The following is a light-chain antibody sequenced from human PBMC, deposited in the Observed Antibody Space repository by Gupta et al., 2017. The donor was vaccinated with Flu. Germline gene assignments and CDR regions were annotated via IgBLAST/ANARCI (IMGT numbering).Light chain of an antibody. Sequence: QSVLTQPPSVSAAPGQKVPISCSGSSSNIGNNYVSWYQQLPGTAPKLLIYENNKRPSGIPDRFSGSKSGTSATLGITGLQTGDEADYYCGTWDSSLSAGPLYVFGTGTKVTVL. J-gene: IGLJ1*01. CDR3: GTWDSSLSAGPLYV. CDR1: SSNIGNNY. V-gene: IGLV1-51*02. CDR2: ENN.